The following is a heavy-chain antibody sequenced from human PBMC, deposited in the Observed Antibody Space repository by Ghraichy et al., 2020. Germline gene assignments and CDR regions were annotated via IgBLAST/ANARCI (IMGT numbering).Heavy chain of an antibody. CDR3: ARVREQLVPYYYYYMDV. J-gene: IGHJ6*03. CDR1: GFTFSDYY. V-gene: IGHV3-11*01. CDR2: ISSIGSTI. D-gene: IGHD6-6*01. Sequence: LTCAASGFTFSDYYMTWIRQAPGKGLEWVSYISSIGSTIYYADSVKGRFTISRDNAKNSLYLQMNSLRAEDTAVYYCARVREQLVPYYYYYMDVWGKGTTVTVSS.